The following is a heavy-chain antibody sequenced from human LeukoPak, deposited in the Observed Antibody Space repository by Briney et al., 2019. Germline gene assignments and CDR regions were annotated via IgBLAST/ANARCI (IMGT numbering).Heavy chain of an antibody. CDR1: GFTFSSFW. Sequence: PGGSLRLSCAASGFTFSSFWMSWVRQAPGKGLEWVVNIKQDGSEKYYVDSVKGRFTISRDNAKNSLYLQMNSLRDEDTAVYYCARGHYYFDYWGQGTLVTVSS. J-gene: IGHJ4*02. CDR3: ARGHYYFDY. CDR2: IKQDGSEK. V-gene: IGHV3-7*01.